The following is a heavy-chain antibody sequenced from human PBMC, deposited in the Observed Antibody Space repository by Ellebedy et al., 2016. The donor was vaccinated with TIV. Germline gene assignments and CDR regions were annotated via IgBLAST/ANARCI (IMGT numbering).Heavy chain of an antibody. Sequence: AASVKVSCKASGGTFSSYAISWVRQAPGQGLEWMGGIIPIFGTANYAQKFQGRVTITADESTSTAYMELSSLRSEDTAVYYCARDAVGATFDYWGQGTLVTVSS. CDR3: ARDAVGATFDY. CDR2: IIPIFGTA. CDR1: GGTFSSYA. V-gene: IGHV1-69*13. D-gene: IGHD1-26*01. J-gene: IGHJ4*02.